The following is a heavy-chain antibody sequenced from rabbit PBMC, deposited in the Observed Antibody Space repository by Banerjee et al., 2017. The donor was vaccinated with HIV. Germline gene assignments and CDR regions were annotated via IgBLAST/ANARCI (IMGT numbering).Heavy chain of an antibody. V-gene: IGHV1S40*01. Sequence: QSLEESGGDLVKPGASLTLTCKTSGFTLINYWICWVRQAPVKGLEWTACINAGNGNNTCYASGAKGRFTISKASWTTVALQMTSLTAADTATYFCARDLTGVIGWNFNLWGPGTLVTVS. D-gene: IGHD1-1*01. CDR2: INAGNGNNT. CDR1: GFTLINYW. CDR3: ARDLTGVIGWNFNL. J-gene: IGHJ4*01.